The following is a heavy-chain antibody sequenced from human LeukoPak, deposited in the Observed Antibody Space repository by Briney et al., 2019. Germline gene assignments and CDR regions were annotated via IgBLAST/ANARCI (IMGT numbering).Heavy chain of an antibody. D-gene: IGHD3-3*01. Sequence: GGSLRLSCAASGFTFSSYAMHWVRQAPGKGLEWVAVISYDGSNKYYADSVKGRFTISRDNSKNTLYLQMNSLRAEDTAVYYCARGRAHGFLEWPTLGSYWGQGTLVTVSS. CDR2: ISYDGSNK. V-gene: IGHV3-30-3*01. CDR3: ARGRAHGFLEWPTLGSY. J-gene: IGHJ4*02. CDR1: GFTFSSYA.